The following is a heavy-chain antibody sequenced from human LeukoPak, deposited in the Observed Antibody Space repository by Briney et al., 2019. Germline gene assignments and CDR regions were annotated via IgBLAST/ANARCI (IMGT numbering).Heavy chain of an antibody. CDR3: ARGGAPSSRGYDSSGYPSGYYGMDV. V-gene: IGHV4-39*07. D-gene: IGHD3-22*01. CDR1: GDSISSSPYY. J-gene: IGHJ6*02. Sequence: PSETLSLTCTVSGDSISSSPYYWGYIRQPPGGGLEWIGEINHSGSTNYNPSLKSRVTISVDTSKNQFSLKLSSVTAADTAVYYCARGGAPSSRGYDSSGYPSGYYGMDVWGQGTTVTVSS. CDR2: INHSGST.